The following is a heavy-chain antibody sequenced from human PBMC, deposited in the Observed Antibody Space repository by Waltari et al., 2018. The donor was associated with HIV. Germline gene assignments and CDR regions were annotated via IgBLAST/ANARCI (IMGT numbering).Heavy chain of an antibody. Sequence: EVQLVESGGGLVQPGRSLRVSCTASGFTFGDYAMSWFRQAPGKGVEWVGGIRSKAYGGKKEYAASVKGRFTISRDDSKSIAYLQMDSLQTEDTAVYYCAKGRMTTDYWGQGTLVTVSS. CDR1: GFTFGDYA. D-gene: IGHD4-17*01. CDR3: AKGRMTTDY. CDR2: IRSKAYGGKK. V-gene: IGHV3-49*03. J-gene: IGHJ4*02.